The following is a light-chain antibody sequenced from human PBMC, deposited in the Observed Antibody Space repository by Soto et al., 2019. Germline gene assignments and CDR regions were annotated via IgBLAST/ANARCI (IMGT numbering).Light chain of an antibody. Sequence: EIVMTQSPATLSVSPGERATLSCRASQSVSSNLAWYQQKPGQAPRPLIYGASTRATGIPARFSGSGSGTEFTLTISSLQSEDFAVYYCQQYNNWPPDTLGQGTKLEIK. CDR1: QSVSSN. V-gene: IGKV3-15*01. CDR3: QQYNNWPPDT. J-gene: IGKJ2*01. CDR2: GAS.